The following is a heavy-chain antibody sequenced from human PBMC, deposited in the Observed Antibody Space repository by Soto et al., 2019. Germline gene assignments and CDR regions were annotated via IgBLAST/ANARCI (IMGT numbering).Heavy chain of an antibody. CDR3: AKGGYYSLFDI. J-gene: IGHJ3*02. V-gene: IGHV3-23*01. D-gene: IGHD3-16*01. CDR1: GFPFSSYA. CDR2: ISGSGGRT. Sequence: PGGSLSLSCVASGFPFSSYAMSWVRQTPGKGLEWVSGISGSGGRTYYADSVKGRFTISRDNSNDTLSLQMHILRVEDTAVYFCAKGGYYSLFDIWGQGTMVTVSS.